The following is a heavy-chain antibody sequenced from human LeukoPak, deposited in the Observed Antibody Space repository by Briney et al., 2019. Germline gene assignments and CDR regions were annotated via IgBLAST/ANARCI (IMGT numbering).Heavy chain of an antibody. CDR2: VYYTGST. CDR3: AGRRQSGADVFDI. V-gene: IGHV4-59*12. Sequence: PSETLSLTCTVSGGSISNYYWSWMRQSPGKRLEWIGYVYYTGSTKYNPSLKSRVSISLDTSKNQFSLHLYLVTAADTPVFFFAGRRQSGADVFDIWGQGTMVTVSS. CDR1: GGSISNYY. J-gene: IGHJ3*02.